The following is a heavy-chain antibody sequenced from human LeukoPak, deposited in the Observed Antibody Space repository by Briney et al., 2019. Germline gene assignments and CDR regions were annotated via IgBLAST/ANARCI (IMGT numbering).Heavy chain of an antibody. D-gene: IGHD2-2*01. CDR1: GASMGSDSYS. CDR2: VYYSGST. J-gene: IGHJ4*02. Sequence: SVTLSLTCNVSGASMGSDSYSWVWLRQPPGKALEWIGSVYYSGSTYYTPSLKSRVTISVDMSRNHFSLRLNSVAAADTAVYYCARRYKDMVVVPAVFYFDYWGRGILVTVSS. CDR3: ARRYKDMVVVPAVFYFDY. V-gene: IGHV4-39*02.